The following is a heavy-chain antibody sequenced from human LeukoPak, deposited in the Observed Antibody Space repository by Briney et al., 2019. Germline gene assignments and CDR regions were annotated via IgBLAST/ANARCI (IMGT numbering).Heavy chain of an antibody. CDR2: ISYDGSNK. CDR1: GFTFSSYA. CDR3: ARDYCSGGSCYFDY. Sequence: GGSLRLSCAASGFTFSSYAMHWVRQAPGKGQEWVAVISYDGSNKYYADSVKGRFTISRDNSKNTLYLQMNSLRAEDTAVYYCARDYCSGGSCYFDYWGQGTLVTVSS. V-gene: IGHV3-30*04. D-gene: IGHD2-15*01. J-gene: IGHJ4*02.